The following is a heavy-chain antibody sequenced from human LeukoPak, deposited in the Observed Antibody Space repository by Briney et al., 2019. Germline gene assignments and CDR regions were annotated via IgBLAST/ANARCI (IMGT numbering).Heavy chain of an antibody. CDR2: ISSSGSTI. Sequence: PGGSLRLSCAVSGFTFSDYYMSWIRQAPGKGLQWVSYISSSGSTIYYADSVKGRFTISRDNAKNSLYLQMNSLRADDTAVYYCTREQVIPAALFDYWGQGTLVTVSS. V-gene: IGHV3-11*01. D-gene: IGHD2-2*01. CDR3: TREQVIPAALFDY. CDR1: GFTFSDYY. J-gene: IGHJ4*02.